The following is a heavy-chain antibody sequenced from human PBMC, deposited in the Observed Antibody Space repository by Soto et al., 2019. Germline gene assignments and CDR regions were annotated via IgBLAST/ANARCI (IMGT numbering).Heavy chain of an antibody. CDR2: INHSGST. D-gene: IGHD2-15*01. V-gene: IGHV4-34*01. CDR3: ARGIIVVVVAATSYYFDY. Sequence: SETLSLTCAVYGGSFSGYYWSWIRQPPGRGLEWIGEINHSGSTNSIPSLMSRVTISVDSSKYQFSLKLSFVSAADTAVYYCARGIIVVVVAATSYYFDYWDQGTRVTVS. CDR1: GGSFSGYY. J-gene: IGHJ4*02.